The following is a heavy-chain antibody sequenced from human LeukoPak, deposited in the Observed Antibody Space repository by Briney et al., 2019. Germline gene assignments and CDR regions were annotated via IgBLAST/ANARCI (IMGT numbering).Heavy chain of an antibody. Sequence: TGGSLRLSCAASGFTFSSYAMHWVRQAPGKGLEWVAVISYDGSNKYYADSVKGRFTISRDNSKNTLYLQMNSLRAEDTAVYYCASGVKGGIAVALDYWGQGTLVTVSS. CDR2: ISYDGSNK. CDR3: ASGVKGGIAVALDY. J-gene: IGHJ4*02. CDR1: GFTFSSYA. D-gene: IGHD6-19*01. V-gene: IGHV3-30-3*01.